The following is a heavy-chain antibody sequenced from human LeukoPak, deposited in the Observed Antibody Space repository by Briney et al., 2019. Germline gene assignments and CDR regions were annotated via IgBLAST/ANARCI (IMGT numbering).Heavy chain of an antibody. D-gene: IGHD5-24*01. V-gene: IGHV1-46*01. J-gene: IGHJ4*02. CDR2: ISPSGGST. CDR3: AREGDGYNIGKDY. CDR1: GYTFTGYW. Sequence: ASVKVSCKTSGYTFTGYWMHWVRQAPGQGPEWMGVISPSGGSTIYAQKFKGRVTMTRDTSTSTVYMELSSLRSEDTAVYYCAREGDGYNIGKDYWGQGTLVTVSS.